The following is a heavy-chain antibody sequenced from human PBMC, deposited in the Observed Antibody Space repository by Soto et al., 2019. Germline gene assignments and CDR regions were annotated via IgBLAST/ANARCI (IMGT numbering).Heavy chain of an antibody. CDR3: AVGLYSGSYYVFTKAPRGAFDI. V-gene: IGHV4-31*03. J-gene: IGHJ3*02. Sequence: PSETLSLTCTVSGGSISSGGYYWSWIRQHPGKGLEWIGYIYYSGSTYYNPSLKSRVTISVDTSKNQFPLKLSSVTAADTAVYYCAVGLYSGSYYVFTKAPRGAFDIWGQGTMVTVSS. D-gene: IGHD1-26*01. CDR2: IYYSGST. CDR1: GGSISSGGYY.